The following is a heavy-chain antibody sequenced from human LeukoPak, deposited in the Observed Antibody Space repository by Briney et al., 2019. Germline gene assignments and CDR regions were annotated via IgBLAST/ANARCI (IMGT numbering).Heavy chain of an antibody. V-gene: IGHV1-69*13. D-gene: IGHD2-2*01. CDR1: GGTFSNYA. Sequence: ASVKVSCKASGGTFSNYAISWVRQAPGQGLEWMGGIIPIFGTANYAQKFQGRVTITADESTSTAYMELSSLRSEDTAVYYCARAGPSSIVVVPAARSYYYGMDVWGQGTTVTVSS. CDR3: ARAGPSSIVVVPAARSYYYGMDV. CDR2: IIPIFGTA. J-gene: IGHJ6*02.